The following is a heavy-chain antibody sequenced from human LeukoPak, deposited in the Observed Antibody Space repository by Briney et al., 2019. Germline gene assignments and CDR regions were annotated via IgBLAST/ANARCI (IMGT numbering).Heavy chain of an antibody. J-gene: IGHJ4*02. Sequence: GGSLRLSCAASGFTFNNYVMSWVRQAPGKGLEWVSVINGAGDYTNYADSVKGRFAISRDNANNTLYLQMNCLRAEDTAVYYCAKQVRGDSSGFYPPDYWGQGTLVTVST. V-gene: IGHV3-23*01. CDR1: GFTFNNYV. CDR3: AKQVRGDSSGFYPPDY. CDR2: INGAGDYT. D-gene: IGHD3-22*01.